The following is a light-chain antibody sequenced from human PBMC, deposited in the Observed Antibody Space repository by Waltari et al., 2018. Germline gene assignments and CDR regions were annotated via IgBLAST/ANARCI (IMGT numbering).Light chain of an antibody. CDR1: QSFSYSSNNRDY. CDR3: QQYYSNFFT. J-gene: IGKJ3*01. CDR2: WAS. Sequence: DIVLTQSPAPLAVSLGERATIHCKSSQSFSYSSNNRDYLAWYQQKPGQPPKLLIYWASTRESGVPDRFSGSGSGTDFTLTISSLQAEDVAVYYCQQYYSNFFTFGPGTKVDIK. V-gene: IGKV4-1*01.